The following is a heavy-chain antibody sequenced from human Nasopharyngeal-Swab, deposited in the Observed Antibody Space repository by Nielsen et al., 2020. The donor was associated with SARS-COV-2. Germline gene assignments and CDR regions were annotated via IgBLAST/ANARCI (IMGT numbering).Heavy chain of an antibody. D-gene: IGHD6-13*01. CDR1: GYTFTSYA. J-gene: IGHJ5*02. CDR2: INAGNGNT. Sequence: ASVKVSCKASGYTFTSYAMHWVRQAPGQRLEWMGWINAGNGNTKYSQKFQGRVTMTEDTSTDTAYMELSSLRSEDTAVYYCATAPPYSSSLGWFDPWGQGTLVTVSS. V-gene: IGHV1-3*01. CDR3: ATAPPYSSSLGWFDP.